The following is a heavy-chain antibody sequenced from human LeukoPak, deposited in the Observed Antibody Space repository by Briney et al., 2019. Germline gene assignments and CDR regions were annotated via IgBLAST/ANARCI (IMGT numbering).Heavy chain of an antibody. CDR1: GLTHISYE. CDR3: ARGGYYDSSGDAFDI. J-gene: IGHJ3*02. V-gene: IGHV3-48*03. CDR2: ISGSGGTI. D-gene: IGHD3-22*01. Sequence: PGWSLRLSCVSSGLTHISYEINWVRQARGRGREGVSYISGSGGTIYYAESVKGRLTISRDNPNNPLYLQMSSLRAEDTAVYYCARGGYYDSSGDAFDIWGQGTMVTVSS.